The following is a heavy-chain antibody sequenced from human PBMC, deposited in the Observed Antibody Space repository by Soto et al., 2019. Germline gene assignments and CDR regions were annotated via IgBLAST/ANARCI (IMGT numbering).Heavy chain of an antibody. D-gene: IGHD6-19*01. V-gene: IGHV4-34*01. CDR1: GGSFSGYY. Sequence: PSETLSLTCAVYGGSFSGYYWSWIRQPPGKGLEWIGEINHSGNTNYNPSLKSRVTISVDTSKNQFPLKLSSVTAADTAVYYCARGIEGWYQGRYYYGMDVWGQGTTVTVSS. CDR2: INHSGNT. J-gene: IGHJ6*02. CDR3: ARGIEGWYQGRYYYGMDV.